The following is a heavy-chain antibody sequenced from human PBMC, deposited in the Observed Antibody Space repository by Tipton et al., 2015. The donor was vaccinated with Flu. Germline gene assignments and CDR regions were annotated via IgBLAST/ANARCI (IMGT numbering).Heavy chain of an antibody. Sequence: TLSLTCTVSGGSISSYYWSWIRQPPGKGLEWIGYTYYSGSTNYNPSLKSRVTISVDTSKNQFSLKLSSVTAADTAVYYCAREGEVLSPFDPWGQGTLVTVSS. J-gene: IGHJ5*02. D-gene: IGHD2-15*01. CDR2: TYYSGST. CDR1: GGSISSYY. CDR3: AREGEVLSPFDP. V-gene: IGHV4-59*12.